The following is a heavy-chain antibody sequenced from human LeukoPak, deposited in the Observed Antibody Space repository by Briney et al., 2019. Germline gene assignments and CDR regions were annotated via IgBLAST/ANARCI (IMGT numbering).Heavy chain of an antibody. Sequence: GGSLRLSCAASGFTFSSYGMHWVRQAPGKGLEWVSAISGSGGSTYYADSVKGRFTISRDNSKNTLYLQMNSLRAEDTAVYYCAKFIDTAMVLCAFDIWGQGTMVTVSS. CDR2: ISGSGGST. D-gene: IGHD5-18*01. V-gene: IGHV3-23*01. CDR3: AKFIDTAMVLCAFDI. J-gene: IGHJ3*02. CDR1: GFTFSSYG.